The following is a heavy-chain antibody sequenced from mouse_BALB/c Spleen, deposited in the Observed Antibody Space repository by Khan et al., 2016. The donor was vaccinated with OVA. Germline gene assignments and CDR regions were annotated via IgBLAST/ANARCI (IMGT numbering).Heavy chain of an antibody. CDR1: GFSISNYG. D-gene: IGHD1-3*01. Sequence: QVQLKESGPGLVAPSQTLSISCTVSGFSISNYGVHWVRQPPGKGLEWLGVIWAGGSTNHNSALMSRLSITKDNSKNKVFLKMNSLQTDDTSIYYCARAFYNGAWFAYWGQGTLVTVSA. CDR2: IWAGGST. CDR3: ARAFYNGAWFAY. J-gene: IGHJ3*01. V-gene: IGHV2-9*02.